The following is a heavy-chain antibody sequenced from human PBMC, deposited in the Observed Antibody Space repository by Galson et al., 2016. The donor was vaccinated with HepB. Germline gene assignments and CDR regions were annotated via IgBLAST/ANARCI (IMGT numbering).Heavy chain of an antibody. D-gene: IGHD2-15*01. CDR3: AKDISTSRLVVVVTAADD. J-gene: IGHJ4*02. CDR2: ISGIGST. Sequence: SLRLSCAASGFTFSTYAMTWVRQAPGKGLEWLSGISGIGSTYHADSVKGRFTTSRNNSKNTLYLQMNNLRAEDTAIYYCAKDISTSRLVVVVTAADDWGQGTLVTVSS. CDR1: GFTFSTYA. V-gene: IGHV3-23*01.